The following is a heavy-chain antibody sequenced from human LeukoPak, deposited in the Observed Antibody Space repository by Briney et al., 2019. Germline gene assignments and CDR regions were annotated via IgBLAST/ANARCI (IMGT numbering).Heavy chain of an antibody. CDR3: ARGAGGSQPWYY. J-gene: IGHJ4*02. Sequence: SETLSLTCTVSGGSISSYYWSWIRQPPGKGLEWIGYIYYSGSTNYNPSLKSRVTISVDTSKNQFSLKLSSVTAAGTAVYYCARGAGGSQPWYYWGQGTLVTVSS. CDR1: GGSISSYY. CDR2: IYYSGST. D-gene: IGHD1-26*01. V-gene: IGHV4-59*01.